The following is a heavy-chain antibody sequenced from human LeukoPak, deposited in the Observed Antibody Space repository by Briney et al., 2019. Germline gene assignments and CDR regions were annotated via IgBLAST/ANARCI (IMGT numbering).Heavy chain of an antibody. CDR1: GFTFSSYA. CDR2: ISYDVSNK. D-gene: IGHD6-13*01. Sequence: GGSLRLSCAASGFTFSSYAMHWVRQAPGKGLEWVAVISYDVSNKYYADSVKGRFTISRDNSKNTLYLQMNSLRAEDTAVYYCARVGAAAGRLPNNWFDPWGQGTLVTVSS. CDR3: ARVGAAAGRLPNNWFDP. V-gene: IGHV3-30*01. J-gene: IGHJ5*02.